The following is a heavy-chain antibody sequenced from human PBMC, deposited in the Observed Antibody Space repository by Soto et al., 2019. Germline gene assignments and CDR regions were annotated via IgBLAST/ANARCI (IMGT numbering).Heavy chain of an antibody. CDR2: TYWNDDK. Sequence: QITLKESGPTLVKPTQTLTLTCTFSGFSLRTSGVGVGWIRQPPGKAPELLALTYWNDDKRYSPSLKSRLTSTKDTSKNQVVLTRTNMDPVDTATYYCAHSARYYDVLTGFYYPLNFDYWGQGTLVAVSS. CDR3: AHSARYYDVLTGFYYPLNFDY. J-gene: IGHJ4*02. CDR1: GFSLRTSGVG. V-gene: IGHV2-5*01. D-gene: IGHD3-9*01.